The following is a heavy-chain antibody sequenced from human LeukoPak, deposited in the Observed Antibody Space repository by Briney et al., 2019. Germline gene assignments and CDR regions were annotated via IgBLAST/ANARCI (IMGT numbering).Heavy chain of an antibody. CDR2: ISGSGGST. CDR3: AKGDIVVVPAAKDEFGFDY. J-gene: IGHJ4*02. CDR1: GFTFSSYA. D-gene: IGHD2-2*01. Sequence: PGGSLRLSCAASGFTFSSYAMSWVRQAPGKGLEWVSAISGSGGSTYYADSVKGRFTISRDNSKNTLYLQMNSLRAEDTVVYYCAKGDIVVVPAAKDEFGFDYWGQGTLVTVSS. V-gene: IGHV3-23*01.